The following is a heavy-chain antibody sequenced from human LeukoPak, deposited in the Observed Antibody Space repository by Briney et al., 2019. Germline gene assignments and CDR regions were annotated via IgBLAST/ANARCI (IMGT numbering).Heavy chain of an antibody. Sequence: GGSLRLSCAASGFTFSNYAMSWVHQAPGKGLEWVSAITGSHSGTYYADSVKGRFTISRDNSKNTLYLQMNSLRAEDTAVYYCAKDLLGAYTNYGRGSLDYWGQGTLVSVSS. J-gene: IGHJ4*02. CDR1: GFTFSNYA. V-gene: IGHV3-23*01. D-gene: IGHD4-11*01. CDR3: AKDLLGAYTNYGRGSLDY. CDR2: ITGSHSGT.